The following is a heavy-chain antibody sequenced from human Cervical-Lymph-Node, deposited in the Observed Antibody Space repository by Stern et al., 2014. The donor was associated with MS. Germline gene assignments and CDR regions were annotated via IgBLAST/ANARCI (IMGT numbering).Heavy chain of an antibody. D-gene: IGHD1-1*01. J-gene: IGHJ4*02. V-gene: IGHV3-13*01. CDR3: ARGLMAVCDMTNCPFDY. CDR2: IGTFADT. Sequence: EVQLVESGGGLVQPGGSLRLSCAASGFIFSHHDIHWVRQAAGKGLEWVSAIGTFADTYYPDSVKGRFTVSRDNAKNSSFLQMNSLRAGDTAVYYCARGLMAVCDMTNCPFDYWGQGTQVTVSS. CDR1: GFIFSHHD.